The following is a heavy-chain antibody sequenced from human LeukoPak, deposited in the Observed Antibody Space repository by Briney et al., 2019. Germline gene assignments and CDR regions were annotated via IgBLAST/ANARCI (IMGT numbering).Heavy chain of an antibody. D-gene: IGHD3-22*01. V-gene: IGHV3-74*01. CDR1: GFTFSSYW. CDR2: INSDGSST. J-gene: IGHJ4*02. CDR3: AKDRPNYYGSNGHYYRRDGDY. Sequence: GGSLRLSCAASGFTFSSYWMHWVRQAPGKGLVWVSRINSDGSSTSYADSVKGRFTLSRENAKNTLYLQMNSLRVEDTAVYFCAKDRPNYYGSNGHYYRRDGDYWGQGTLVTVSS.